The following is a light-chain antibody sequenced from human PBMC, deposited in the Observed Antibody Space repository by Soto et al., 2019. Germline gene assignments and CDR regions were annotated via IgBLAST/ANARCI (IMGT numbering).Light chain of an antibody. Sequence: DIVMTQTPLSLSVTPGQPASISCKSSQSLLHSNGKTYLYWYLQKPGQPPQPLIYEVFNRFSGVXDXXSGSGSGTDFTLRISRVEAEDVGDYYCMQSLQFPLTFGGGTKVEIK. CDR3: MQSLQFPLT. V-gene: IGKV2D-29*01. CDR1: QSLLHSNGKTY. J-gene: IGKJ4*01. CDR2: EVF.